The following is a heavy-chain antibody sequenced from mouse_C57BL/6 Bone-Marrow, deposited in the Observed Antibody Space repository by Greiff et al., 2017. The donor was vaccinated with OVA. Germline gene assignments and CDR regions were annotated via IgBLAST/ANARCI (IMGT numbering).Heavy chain of an antibody. V-gene: IGHV1-69*01. Sequence: QVQLKQPGAELVMPGASVKLSCKASGYTFTSYWMHWVKQRPGQGLEWIGEIDPSDSYTNYNQKFKGKSTLTVDKSSSTAYMQLSSLTSEDYAVYYCAITTVHYYAMDYWGQGTSVTVSS. CDR1: GYTFTSYW. CDR3: AITTVHYYAMDY. J-gene: IGHJ4*01. CDR2: IDPSDSYT. D-gene: IGHD1-1*01.